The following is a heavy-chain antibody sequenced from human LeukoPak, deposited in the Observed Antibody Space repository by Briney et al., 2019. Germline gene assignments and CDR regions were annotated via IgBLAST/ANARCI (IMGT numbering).Heavy chain of an antibody. CDR3: SRENGAFSPFGF. Sequence: SETLSLTCTVSGGSISGYYWSWIRQPPGKGLEWIGYIYYSGSTNYNPSLKSRVIISRDTSKNQLSLNLSSVTAADTAVYYCSRENGAFSPFGFWGQGTLVTVPS. V-gene: IGHV4-59*12. J-gene: IGHJ4*02. D-gene: IGHD2-8*01. CDR1: GGSISGYY. CDR2: IYYSGST.